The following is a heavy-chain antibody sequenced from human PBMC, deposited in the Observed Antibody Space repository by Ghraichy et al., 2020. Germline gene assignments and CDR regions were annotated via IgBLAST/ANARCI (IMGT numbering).Heavy chain of an antibody. D-gene: IGHD6-19*01. V-gene: IGHV3-7*01. Sequence: GVSLRLSCAASGFIFSGYWMSWVRQAPRKGPEWVANIKKDGSEKYYVDSVKGRFTISRDNAKNSLYLQMNSLRAEDTAVYYCARDLGGGWYFDNWGQGALVTVSS. J-gene: IGHJ4*02. CDR2: IKKDGSEK. CDR1: GFIFSGYW. CDR3: ARDLGGGWYFDN.